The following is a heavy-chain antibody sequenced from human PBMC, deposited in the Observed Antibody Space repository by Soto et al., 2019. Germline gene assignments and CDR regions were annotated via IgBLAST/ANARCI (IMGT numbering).Heavy chain of an antibody. CDR1: GFTFSYYG. V-gene: IGHV3-33*01. Sequence: PGGSLRLSCAASGFTFSYYGMHWVRQAPGKGLEWVAIIWYDGSNKKYGDSVKGRFTISRDDSKNTLYLEMNRLRAEDTAVYYCARDYIRYPPGWLEPWGQGTLVTVSS. D-gene: IGHD4-17*01. CDR3: ARDYIRYPPGWLEP. CDR2: IWYDGSNK. J-gene: IGHJ5*02.